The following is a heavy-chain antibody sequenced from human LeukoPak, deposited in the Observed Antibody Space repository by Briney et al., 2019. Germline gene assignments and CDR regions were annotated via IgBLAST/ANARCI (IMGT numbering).Heavy chain of an antibody. CDR2: ISWNAAST. D-gene: IGHD2-2*02. V-gene: IGHV3-20*04. Sequence: GFLRLSCAASGFTFDDYGMSWVRQGPGKGLEWGSGISWNAASTGYAASVKGRFTISRDNAKNSLYLQMNSLRADDTALYYCARGQISTSYYTYGFAHASYMDIWGKGTTVTVSS. CDR3: ARGQISTSYYTYGFAHASYMDI. J-gene: IGHJ6*03. CDR1: GFTFDDYG.